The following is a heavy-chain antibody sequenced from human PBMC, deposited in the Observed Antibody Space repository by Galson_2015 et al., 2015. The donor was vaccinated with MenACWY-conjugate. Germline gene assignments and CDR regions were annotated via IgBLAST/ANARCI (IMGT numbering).Heavy chain of an antibody. J-gene: IGHJ4*02. CDR2: VDWDDDK. Sequence: PALVKPTQPLTLTCTFSGFSLGTSAMCVSWIRQPPGKALEWLALVDWDDDKYYSTSLKTRLTISKDTSKNQVVLTMTNMDPVDTATYYCARSPYCTGGRDFDNWGQGTLVTVSS. V-gene: IGHV2-70*01. CDR1: GFSLGTSAMC. CDR3: ARSPYCTGGRDFDN. D-gene: IGHD2-8*02.